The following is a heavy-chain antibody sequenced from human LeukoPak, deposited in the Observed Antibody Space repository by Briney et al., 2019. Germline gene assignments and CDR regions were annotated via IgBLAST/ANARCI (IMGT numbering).Heavy chain of an antibody. V-gene: IGHV3-74*01. CDR3: ARGMYGDSVGMDV. Sequence: GGSLRLSCAASGFTFSTYWMYWVRQAPGKGLTWVSRMNSDGSTIRYADSVKGRFTISRDNAKNTLYLQMNSLRVEDTAVYYCARGMYGDSVGMDVWGQGTTVTVSS. CDR1: GFTFSTYW. J-gene: IGHJ6*02. CDR2: MNSDGSTI. D-gene: IGHD2-8*01.